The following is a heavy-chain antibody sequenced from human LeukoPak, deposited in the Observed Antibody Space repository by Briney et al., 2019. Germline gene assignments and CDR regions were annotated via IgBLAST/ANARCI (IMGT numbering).Heavy chain of an antibody. Sequence: ASVKVSCKASGYTFTNYGITWVRQAPGQGLEWMGWISAYNGDTNYAQRFQGRITMTTDTSTSTAYMELRSLRSDDTAVYYCARNVDIVAIDDYWGQGTLVTVSS. D-gene: IGHD5-12*01. CDR2: ISAYNGDT. J-gene: IGHJ4*02. CDR1: GYTFTNYG. CDR3: ARNVDIVAIDDY. V-gene: IGHV1-18*01.